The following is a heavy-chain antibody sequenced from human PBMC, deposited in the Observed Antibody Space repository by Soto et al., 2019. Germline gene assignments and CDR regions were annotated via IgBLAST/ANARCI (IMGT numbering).Heavy chain of an antibody. V-gene: IGHV4-59*01. Sequence: QVQLQESGPGLVKPSETLSLTCTVSGGSISSYYWSWIRQPPGKGLEWIGYIYYSGSTNYNPSLKSRVTISVDTSKNQFSLKLSSVTAADTAVYYCARALRWVYYGMDGWGQGTTVTVSS. CDR2: IYYSGST. CDR3: ARALRWVYYGMDG. CDR1: GGSISSYY. D-gene: IGHD5-12*01. J-gene: IGHJ6*02.